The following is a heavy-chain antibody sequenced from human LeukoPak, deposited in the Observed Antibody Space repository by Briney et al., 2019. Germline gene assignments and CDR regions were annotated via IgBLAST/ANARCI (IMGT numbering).Heavy chain of an antibody. CDR3: ARHITGTTLDY. V-gene: IGHV4-31*03. CDR2: ISYSGST. CDR1: GGSISSGGYY. Sequence: SQTLSLTCTVSGGSISSGGYYWSWIRQHPGKGLEWIGYISYSGSTYYNPSLKSRVTISVDTSKNQFSLQLSSVTAADTAVYYCARHITGTTLDYWGQGTLVTVPS. D-gene: IGHD1-7*01. J-gene: IGHJ4*02.